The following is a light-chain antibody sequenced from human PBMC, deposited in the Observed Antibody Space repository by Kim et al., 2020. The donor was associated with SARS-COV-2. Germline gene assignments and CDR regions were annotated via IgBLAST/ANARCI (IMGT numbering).Light chain of an antibody. CDR2: DAS. V-gene: IGKV1-33*01. CDR1: HDISSF. Sequence: DIQLTQSPSSLSASVGDRVTITCRASHDISSFLSWYQQKPGVAPKLVIYDASNLETGVSTRFSGSGSGTVFTLSISSLQPEDFATYFCQQYDNLPLTFGRGTKVDIK. J-gene: IGKJ4*01. CDR3: QQYDNLPLT.